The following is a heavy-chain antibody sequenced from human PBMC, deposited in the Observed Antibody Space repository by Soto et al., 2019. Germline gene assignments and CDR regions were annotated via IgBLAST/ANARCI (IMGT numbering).Heavy chain of an antibody. V-gene: IGHV4-61*01. CDR2: IYYSGST. Sequence: SETLSLTCTVSGGSVSSGSYYWSWIRQPPGKGLEWIGYIYYSGSTNYIPSLKSRVAISLDTSKNQSSLKLTSVTAADTAVYYFAGGMVLMAEWNAFDIWGQGTMVTVS. D-gene: IGHD2-8*01. CDR3: AGGMVLMAEWNAFDI. J-gene: IGHJ3*02. CDR1: GGSVSSGSYY.